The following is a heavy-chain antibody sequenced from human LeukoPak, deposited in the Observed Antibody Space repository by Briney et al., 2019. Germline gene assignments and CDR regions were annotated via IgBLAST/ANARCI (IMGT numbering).Heavy chain of an antibody. CDR1: GGTFSSYT. Sequence: GASVKVSCKASGGTFSSYTISWVRQAPGQGLEWMGRIIPILGIANYAQKFQGRVTMTRDTSISTAYMELSRLRSDDTAVYYCARGLVGATSGWFDPWGQGTLVTVSS. D-gene: IGHD1-26*01. J-gene: IGHJ5*02. CDR3: ARGLVGATSGWFDP. V-gene: IGHV1-69*02. CDR2: IIPILGIA.